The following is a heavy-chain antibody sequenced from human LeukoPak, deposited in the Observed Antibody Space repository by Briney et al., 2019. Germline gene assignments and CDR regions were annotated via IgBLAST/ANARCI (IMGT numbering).Heavy chain of an antibody. D-gene: IGHD2-15*01. Sequence: GRSLRHSRSVSGFTLSSYAMLGLRPAPGKGREWGSGVSWKSGRIGYADSVKGRFTISKDNAKNALYLQMNSLGAEDTALYYCVKDSGVAPTGYGLDVGGQGTTVTLSS. CDR3: VKDSGVAPTGYGLDV. J-gene: IGHJ6*02. V-gene: IGHV3-9*01. CDR2: VSWKSGRI. CDR1: GFTLSSYA.